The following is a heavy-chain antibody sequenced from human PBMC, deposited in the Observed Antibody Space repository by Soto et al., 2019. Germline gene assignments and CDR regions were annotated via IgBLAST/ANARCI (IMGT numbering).Heavy chain of an antibody. Sequence: WETLALTCTVSGGCVNRDSYYWSWIRQPPGRGLEWIGYIYYTGSTNYNPSLKSRVTISVDTSRNQFSLKLSSVTAADTAVYYCATKFSNSPEALDSWRQGSLVT. D-gene: IGHD1-1*01. V-gene: IGHV4-61*01. CDR3: ATKFSNSPEALDS. J-gene: IGHJ4*02. CDR2: IYYTGST. CDR1: GGCVNRDSYY.